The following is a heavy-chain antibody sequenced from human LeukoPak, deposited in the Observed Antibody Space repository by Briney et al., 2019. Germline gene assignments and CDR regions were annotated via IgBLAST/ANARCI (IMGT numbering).Heavy chain of an antibody. Sequence: SETLSLTCTVSGGSISSYYWSWIRQPPGKGLEWIGYIYYSGSTNYNPSLKSRVTISVDTSKNQFSLKLSSVTAADTAVYYCARVIPMVRGSRAVGWFDPWGQGTLVTVSS. CDR2: IYYSGST. CDR1: GGSISSYY. V-gene: IGHV4-59*08. CDR3: ARVIPMVRGSRAVGWFDP. J-gene: IGHJ5*02. D-gene: IGHD3-10*01.